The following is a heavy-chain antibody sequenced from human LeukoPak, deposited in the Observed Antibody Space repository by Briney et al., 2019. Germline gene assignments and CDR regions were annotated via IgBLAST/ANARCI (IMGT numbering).Heavy chain of an antibody. CDR3: ARGSLAVAGNGAEYFQH. V-gene: IGHV1-2*06. D-gene: IGHD6-19*01. Sequence: ASVKVSCKASGYTLTGYYMHWVRQAPGQGLEWMGRINPNSGGTNYAQKFQGRVTMTRDTSISTAYMELSRLRSDDTAVSYCARGSLAVAGNGAEYFQHWGQGTLVTVSS. CDR2: INPNSGGT. J-gene: IGHJ1*01. CDR1: GYTLTGYY.